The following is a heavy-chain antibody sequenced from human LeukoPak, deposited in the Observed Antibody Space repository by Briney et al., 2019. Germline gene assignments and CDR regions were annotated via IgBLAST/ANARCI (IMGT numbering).Heavy chain of an antibody. CDR2: IIPIFGTA. CDR1: GDTFSSYA. Sequence: SVKVSCKASGDTFSSYAISWVRQAPGQGLEWMGGIIPIFGTANYAQKFQGRVTITTDESTSTAYMGLSSLRSEDTAVYYCARDPYGSGSYSHWGQGTLVTVSS. J-gene: IGHJ4*02. D-gene: IGHD3-10*01. V-gene: IGHV1-69*05. CDR3: ARDPYGSGSYSH.